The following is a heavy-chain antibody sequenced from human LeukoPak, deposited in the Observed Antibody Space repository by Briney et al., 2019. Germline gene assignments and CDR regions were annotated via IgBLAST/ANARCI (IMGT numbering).Heavy chain of an antibody. CDR3: AKGQGSGSYPFDY. V-gene: IGHV3-23*01. CDR2: ISATAA. D-gene: IGHD3-16*02. Sequence: PGGSLRLSCAASGFTFSSYAMSWVRQAPGKGLEWVSVISATAAHYADSVKGRFTISRDTSRNTLYLQMNSLRADDTAAYYCAKGQGSGSYPFDYWGQGTLVTVSS. J-gene: IGHJ4*02. CDR1: GFTFSSYA.